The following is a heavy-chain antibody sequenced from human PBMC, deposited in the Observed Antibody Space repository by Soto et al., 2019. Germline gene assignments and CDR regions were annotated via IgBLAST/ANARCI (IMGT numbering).Heavy chain of an antibody. Sequence: PGGSLRLSCAASGFTFSNYGMHWVRQAPGKGLEWVAVISYDGSKKYYADSVKGRLTISRDNSKNMLYLQMNSLRAEDTAIYYCAKGYFDWVLSLGYYYGMDVWGQGTTVTVSS. CDR2: ISYDGSKK. CDR1: GFTFSNYG. CDR3: AKGYFDWVLSLGYYYGMDV. J-gene: IGHJ6*02. D-gene: IGHD3-9*01. V-gene: IGHV3-30*18.